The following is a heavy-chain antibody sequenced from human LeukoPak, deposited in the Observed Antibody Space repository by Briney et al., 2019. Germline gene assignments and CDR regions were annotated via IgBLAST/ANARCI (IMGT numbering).Heavy chain of an antibody. J-gene: IGHJ3*01. Sequence: GGSLRLSCAASGFTFSSYAMSWVRQVPGKGLDWVSVISGSGGSAYYADSVKGRFTMSRDNSKNTLYLQMNRPRAEDTAVYYCAKGRGSGWYSVTSDFWGQGTMVTVSS. CDR2: ISGSGGSA. CDR3: AKGRGSGWYSVTSDF. V-gene: IGHV3-23*01. CDR1: GFTFSSYA. D-gene: IGHD6-19*01.